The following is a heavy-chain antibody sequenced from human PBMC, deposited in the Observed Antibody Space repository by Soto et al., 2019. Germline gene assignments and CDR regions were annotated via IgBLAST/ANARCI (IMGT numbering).Heavy chain of an antibody. CDR2: IYHSGST. CDR3: ASGSTTALGWRCLDV. CDR1: NGSISNDKFF. D-gene: IGHD2-21*01. V-gene: IGHV4-31*03. J-gene: IGHJ6*04. Sequence: PSETLSLTCTVSNGSISNDKFFWAWVRQRPGKGLEWIGYIYHSGSTYYNPSLQSRPTISIDTSKSQFSLKLTSVTAADTAVYYCASGSTTALGWRCLDVWGKGTTVTVSS.